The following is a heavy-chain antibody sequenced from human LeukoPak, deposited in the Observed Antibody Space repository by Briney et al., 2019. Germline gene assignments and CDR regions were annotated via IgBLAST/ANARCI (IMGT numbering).Heavy chain of an antibody. D-gene: IGHD6-6*01. CDR3: ARDSPYSSSSYSFT. CDR2: INPSGGST. V-gene: IGHV1-46*01. CDR1: GYTFTTYY. Sequence: ASVKVSCKASGYTFTTYYVHWVRQPPGQGLEWMGIINPSGGSTTYAQKFRGRLTMTRDMSTSTVYMELSSLRSEDTAVYYCARDSPYSSSSYSFTWGQGTLVTVSS. J-gene: IGHJ4*02.